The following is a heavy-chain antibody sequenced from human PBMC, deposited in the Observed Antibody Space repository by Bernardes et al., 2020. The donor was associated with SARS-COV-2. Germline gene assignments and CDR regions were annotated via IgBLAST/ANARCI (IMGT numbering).Heavy chain of an antibody. Sequence: GATLKSSGKGSGYSFTSYWISWVRQMPGKGLEWMGRIDPGDSYTHYSPSFQGHVTVSADTSISTAYLQWSSLKASDTAIYYCARRSMLCSRTSCYDCFDFWGQGTLVTVSS. D-gene: IGHD2-2*01. CDR3: ARRSMLCSRTSCYDCFDF. CDR2: IDPGDSYT. J-gene: IGHJ4*02. CDR1: GYSFTSYW. V-gene: IGHV5-10-1*01.